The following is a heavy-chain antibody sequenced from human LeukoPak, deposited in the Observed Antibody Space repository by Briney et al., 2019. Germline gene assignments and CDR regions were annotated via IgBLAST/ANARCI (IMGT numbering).Heavy chain of an antibody. CDR1: GFTFSSYA. D-gene: IGHD3-22*01. J-gene: IGHJ4*02. CDR3: ARDFHYYDSSGYDLSFDY. CDR2: ISGSGGST. Sequence: GGSLRLSCAASGFTFSSYAMSWVRQAPGKGLEWVSAISGSGGSTYYADSVKGRFTISRDNSKNTLYLQMNSLRAEDTAVYYCARDFHYYDSSGYDLSFDYWGQGTLVTVSS. V-gene: IGHV3-23*01.